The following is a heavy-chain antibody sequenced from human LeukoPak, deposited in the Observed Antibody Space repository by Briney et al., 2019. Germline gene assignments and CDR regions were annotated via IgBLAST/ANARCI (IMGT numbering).Heavy chain of an antibody. CDR3: ARLGYSSSWDYNWFDP. CDR1: GFTFSSYG. V-gene: IGHV3-30*03. D-gene: IGHD6-13*01. J-gene: IGHJ5*02. Sequence: PGGSLRLSCAASGFTFSSYGMHWVRQAPGKGLEWVAVISCDGSNKYYADSVKGRFTISRDNAKNSLYLQMNSLRAEDTAVYYCARLGYSSSWDYNWFDPWGQGTLVTVSS. CDR2: ISCDGSNK.